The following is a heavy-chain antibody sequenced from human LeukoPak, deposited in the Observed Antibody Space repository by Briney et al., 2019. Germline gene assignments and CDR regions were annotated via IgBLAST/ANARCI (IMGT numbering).Heavy chain of an antibody. D-gene: IGHD2-2*01. J-gene: IGHJ6*03. CDR2: IYYSGST. V-gene: IGHV4-59*01. CDR1: GGSISSYY. CDR3: ARSAGYQLLEGYYYYMDV. Sequence: SETLSLTCTVSGGSISSYYWSWIRQPPGKGLEWLGCIYYSGSTNYNPSLKSRVTISVDTSKNQFSLKLSSVTAADTAVYYCARSAGYQLLEGYYYYMDVWGKGTTVTVSS.